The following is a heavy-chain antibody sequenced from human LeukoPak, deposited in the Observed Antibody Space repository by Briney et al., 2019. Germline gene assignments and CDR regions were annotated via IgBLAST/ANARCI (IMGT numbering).Heavy chain of an antibody. J-gene: IGHJ4*02. CDR3: AKETGYRGYDYGEY. CDR1: GFTFSSYA. V-gene: IGHV3-23*01. D-gene: IGHD5-12*01. Sequence: PGGSLRLSCAASGFTFSSYAMSWVRQAPGKGLERGSGISVSGGSTYYADSVKGRFTISRDNSKNTLYLQMNILRAEATAVYYLAKETGYRGYDYGEYWGQGTLVTVSS. CDR2: ISVSGGST.